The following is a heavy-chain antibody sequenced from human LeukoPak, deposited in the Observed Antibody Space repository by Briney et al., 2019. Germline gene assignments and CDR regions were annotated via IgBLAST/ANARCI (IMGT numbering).Heavy chain of an antibody. CDR1: GYTFTSYG. CDR2: ISAYNGNT. D-gene: IGHD3-3*01. Sequence: ASVKVSCKASGYTFTSYGISWVRQAPGQGLEWMGWISAYNGNTNYAQKLQGRVTMTTDTSTSTAYMELRSLRSDDTAVYYCARDLLGYDFWSGYSTTHYLDYWGQGTLVTVSS. J-gene: IGHJ4*02. V-gene: IGHV1-18*01. CDR3: ARDLLGYDFWSGYSTTHYLDY.